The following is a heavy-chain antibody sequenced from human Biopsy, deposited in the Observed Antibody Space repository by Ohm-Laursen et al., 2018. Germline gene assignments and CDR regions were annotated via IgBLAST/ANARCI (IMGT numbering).Heavy chain of an antibody. Sequence: SAKVSCKASGYTFTSYDISWVRQAPGQGLEGMGWISPYNDKTSYPPKLQDRVTMTADTSTNTAHMELRSLRSDDTAVYYCARVFCTSTTCYGLLDNWGQGTVVTVSS. V-gene: IGHV1-18*01. CDR2: ISPYNDKT. CDR3: ARVFCTSTTCYGLLDN. J-gene: IGHJ4*02. CDR1: GYTFTSYD. D-gene: IGHD2/OR15-2a*01.